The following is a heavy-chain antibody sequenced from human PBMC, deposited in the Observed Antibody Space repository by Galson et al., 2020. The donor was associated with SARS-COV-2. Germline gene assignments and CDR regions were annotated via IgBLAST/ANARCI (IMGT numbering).Heavy chain of an antibody. CDR3: ARGAPTTNYYGSGTYDY. Sequence: SQASETLSLTCAVYGGSFSGYYWSWIRQPPGKGLEWIGEINHSGSTNYNPSLKRRVTTSVDTSKNQFFLKLSSVTAADTAVYYCARGAPTTNYYGSGTYDYWGQGTLVTVSS. D-gene: IGHD3-10*01. V-gene: IGHV4-34*01. J-gene: IGHJ4*02. CDR1: GGSFSGYY. CDR2: INHSGST.